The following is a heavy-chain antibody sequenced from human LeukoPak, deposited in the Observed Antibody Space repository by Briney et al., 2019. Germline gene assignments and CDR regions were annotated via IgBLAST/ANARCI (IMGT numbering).Heavy chain of an antibody. CDR1: GVTLSSYA. V-gene: IGHV3-21*05. CDR3: ARVYYYDSSGYPGPLDY. D-gene: IGHD3-22*01. J-gene: IGHJ4*02. Sequence: GGSLRLSCAASGVTLSSYAMSWARQAPGKGLEWVSYISSSSSYTNYADSVKGRFTISRDNAKNSLYLQMNSLRAEDTAVYYCARVYYYDSSGYPGPLDYWGQGTLVTVSS. CDR2: ISSSSSYT.